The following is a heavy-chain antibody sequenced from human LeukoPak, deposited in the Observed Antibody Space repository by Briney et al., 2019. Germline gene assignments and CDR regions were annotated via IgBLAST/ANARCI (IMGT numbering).Heavy chain of an antibody. V-gene: IGHV4-34*01. CDR2: INHSGST. D-gene: IGHD3-22*01. J-gene: IGHJ4*02. CDR3: ARGPNYYDSSGLGY. CDR1: GGSFSGYY. Sequence: PSETLSLTCAVYGGSFSGYYWSWIRQPPGKGLEWIGEINHSGSTNYNPSLKSRVTISVDTSKNQFSLKLSSVTAADTAVYYCARGPNYYDSSGLGYWGQGTLVTVS.